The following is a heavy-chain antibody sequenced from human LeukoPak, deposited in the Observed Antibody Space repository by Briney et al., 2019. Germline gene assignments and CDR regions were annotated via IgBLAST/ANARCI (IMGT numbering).Heavy chain of an antibody. V-gene: IGHV3-30-3*01. CDR2: ISYDGSNK. CDR1: GFTFSSYA. CDR3: ARGGGPSYHYYYYMDV. Sequence: QSGGSLRLSCAASGFTFSSYAMHWVRQAPGKGLEWVAVISYDGSNKYYADSVKGRFTISRDNSKNTLYLQMNSLRAEDTAVYYCARGGGPSYHYYYYMDVWGKGTAVTVSS. J-gene: IGHJ6*03. D-gene: IGHD3-16*01.